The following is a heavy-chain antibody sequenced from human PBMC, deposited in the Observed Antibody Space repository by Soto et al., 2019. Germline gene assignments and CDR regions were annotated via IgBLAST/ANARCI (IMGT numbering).Heavy chain of an antibody. D-gene: IGHD3-3*01. CDR3: ARAYYDFWGGEIARFDP. V-gene: IGHV4-59*08. J-gene: IGHJ5*02. CDR2: IYYSGST. CDR1: GGSISSYY. Sequence: SETLSLTCTVSGGSISSYYWSWIRQPPGKGLEWIGYIYYSGSTNYNPSLKSRVTISVDTSKNQFSLKLSSVTAADTAVYYCARAYYDFWGGEIARFDPWGQGTLVTVSS.